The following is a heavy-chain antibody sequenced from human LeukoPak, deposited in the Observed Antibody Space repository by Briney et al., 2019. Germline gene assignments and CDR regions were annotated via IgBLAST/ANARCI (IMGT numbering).Heavy chain of an antibody. Sequence: LRLSCAASGFTFSDYYMSWIRQAPGKGLEWIGYIYYSGSTYYNPSLKSRVTISVDTSKNQFSLKMSSVTAADTAVYYCARVAWSGELCSSYWGQGTLVTVSS. V-gene: IGHV4-30-4*08. D-gene: IGHD3-16*01. CDR2: IYYSGST. CDR1: GFTFSDYY. CDR3: ARVAWSGELCSSY. J-gene: IGHJ4*02.